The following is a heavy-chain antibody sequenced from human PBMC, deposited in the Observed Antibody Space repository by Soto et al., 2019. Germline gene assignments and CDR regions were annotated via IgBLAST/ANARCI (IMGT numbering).Heavy chain of an antibody. V-gene: IGHV3-33*01. CDR3: ARDNALMVYAIPHSHYYYYGMDV. CDR2: IWYDGSNK. CDR1: GFTFSSYG. J-gene: IGHJ6*02. D-gene: IGHD2-8*01. Sequence: GGSLRLSCAASGFTFSSYGMHWVRQAPRKGLEWVAVIWYDGSNKYYADSVKGRFTISRDNSKNTLYLQMNSLRAEDTAVYYCARDNALMVYAIPHSHYYYYGMDVWGQGTTVTVSS.